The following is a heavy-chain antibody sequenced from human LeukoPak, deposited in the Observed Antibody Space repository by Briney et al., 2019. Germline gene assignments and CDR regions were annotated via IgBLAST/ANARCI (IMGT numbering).Heavy chain of an antibody. CDR1: GFNFGIYG. V-gene: IGHV3-33*01. Sequence: GWSLRLSCTASGFNFGIYGMHWVRQAPGKGLEWVAVMWDDGTNEYYVESVKGRFTNSRDNGKRTLYLQMNSLRAEDTAVYYCVRGGESTWSWGQGTLVTVSS. D-gene: IGHD2-15*01. CDR2: MWDDGTNE. J-gene: IGHJ5*02. CDR3: VRGGESTWS.